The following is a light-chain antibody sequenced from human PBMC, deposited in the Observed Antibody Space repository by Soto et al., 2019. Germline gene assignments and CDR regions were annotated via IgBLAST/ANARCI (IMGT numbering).Light chain of an antibody. Sequence: QSVLTQPASVSGSPGQTLTISCTGTSSDVGAYNYVSWYQQHPGKAPKLMIYEVSNRHSGVSDRFSGYKSGNTASLTISGLQAADEADYHCSSKRTTASLVFGTGTKVTVL. CDR3: SSKRTTASLV. CDR2: EVS. J-gene: IGLJ1*01. CDR1: SSDVGAYNY. V-gene: IGLV2-14*01.